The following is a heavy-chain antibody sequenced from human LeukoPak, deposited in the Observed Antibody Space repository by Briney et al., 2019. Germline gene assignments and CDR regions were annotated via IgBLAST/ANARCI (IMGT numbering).Heavy chain of an antibody. CDR3: ARNYYGWGSYDY. Sequence: ASVKVSCKASGYTFTSYGISWVRQAPGQGLEWMGWISAYNGNTNYAQKLQGRVTMTTDTSTSTAYMELRSLRSDDTPVYYCARNYYGWGSYDYWGQEPWSPSPQ. CDR1: GYTFTSYG. J-gene: IGHJ4*01. V-gene: IGHV1-18*01. D-gene: IGHD3-10*01. CDR2: ISAYNGNT.